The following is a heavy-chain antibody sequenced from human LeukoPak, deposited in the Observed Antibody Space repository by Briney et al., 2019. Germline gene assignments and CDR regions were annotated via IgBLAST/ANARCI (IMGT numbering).Heavy chain of an antibody. Sequence: GGSLRLSCAASGFTFDDYTMHWVRQPPGKGLEWISLITWDGGTTYYADSVRGRFTISRDDSKNSLFLRMNSLRPEDTALYYCARDRTAEAGNDYYMGVWGNGTTVIVSS. CDR3: ARDRTAEAGNDYYMGV. J-gene: IGHJ6*03. CDR1: GFTFDDYT. V-gene: IGHV3-43*01. CDR2: ITWDGGTT. D-gene: IGHD6-13*01.